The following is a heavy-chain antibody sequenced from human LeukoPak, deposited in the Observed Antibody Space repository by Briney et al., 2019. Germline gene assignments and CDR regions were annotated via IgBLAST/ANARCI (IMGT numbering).Heavy chain of an antibody. D-gene: IGHD3-9*01. Sequence: QAGGSLRLSCAASGFTFSSYGMHWVRQAPGKGLEWVAFIRYDGSNKYYADSVKGRFTISRDNSKNTLYLQMNSLRAEDTAVYYCAKNDILTGYDYWGQGTLLTVSS. CDR1: GFTFSSYG. CDR2: IRYDGSNK. CDR3: AKNDILTGYDY. J-gene: IGHJ4*02. V-gene: IGHV3-30*02.